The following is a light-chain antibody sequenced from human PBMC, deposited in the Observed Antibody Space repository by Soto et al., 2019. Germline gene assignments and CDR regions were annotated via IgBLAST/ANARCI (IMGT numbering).Light chain of an antibody. J-gene: IGLJ2*01. V-gene: IGLV2-14*01. CDR2: DVS. CDR1: SSDVGGYNS. Sequence: HSALTQPASVSGSPGQSITISCSGTSSDVGGYNSVSWYQQHPGKVPKLMIYDVSNRPSGVSNRFSGSKSGNTASLTISGLQAEDEADYYCSSYTSTSTLVFGGGTKLTVL. CDR3: SSYTSTSTLV.